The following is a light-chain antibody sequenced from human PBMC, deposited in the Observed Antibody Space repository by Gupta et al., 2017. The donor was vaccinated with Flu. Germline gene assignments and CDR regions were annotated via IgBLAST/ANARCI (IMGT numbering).Light chain of an antibody. CDR3: QQYPGT. CDR2: DAS. CDR1: QGITTY. V-gene: IGKV1-33*01. Sequence: SVGDRVTITCQASQGITTYLNWYQQKPGKAPKLLIYDASRLGPGVPSRFSGSGYGTDFSFTINNLLPEDIGTYYCQQYPGTFGQGTKLEIK. J-gene: IGKJ2*02.